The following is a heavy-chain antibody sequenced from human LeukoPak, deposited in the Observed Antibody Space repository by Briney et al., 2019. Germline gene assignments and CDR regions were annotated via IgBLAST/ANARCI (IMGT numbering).Heavy chain of an antibody. Sequence: SSETLSLTCTVSGGSISSGSYYWSWIRQPAGKGLEWIGRIYTSGSTNYNPSLKSRFTISVDKSKNQFSLKLSSVTAADTAVYYCAREADPLKLERPRWGYYGMDVWGQGTTVTVSS. CDR1: GGSISSGSYY. CDR2: IYTSGST. V-gene: IGHV4-61*02. J-gene: IGHJ6*02. D-gene: IGHD1-1*01. CDR3: AREADPLKLERPRWGYYGMDV.